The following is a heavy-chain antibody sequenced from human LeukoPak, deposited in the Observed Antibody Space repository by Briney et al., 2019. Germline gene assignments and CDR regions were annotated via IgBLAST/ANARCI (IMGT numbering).Heavy chain of an antibody. CDR1: GYTFTSYG. D-gene: IGHD3-3*01. J-gene: IGHJ5*02. Sequence: ASVKVSCKASGYTFTSYGISWVRQAPGQGLEWMGWISAYNGNTNYAQKLQGRVTMTTDTSTSTAYMELRSLRSDDTAVYYCVRDPGSSYYDLWSGYWGWFDPWGQGTLVTVSS. CDR3: VRDPGSSYYDLWSGYWGWFDP. V-gene: IGHV1-18*01. CDR2: ISAYNGNT.